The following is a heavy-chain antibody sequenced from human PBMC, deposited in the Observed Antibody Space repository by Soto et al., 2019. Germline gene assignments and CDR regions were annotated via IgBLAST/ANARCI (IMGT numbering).Heavy chain of an antibody. CDR1: GFTFSSYG. CDR2: IWYDGSNK. D-gene: IGHD1-7*01. J-gene: IGHJ5*02. V-gene: IGHV3-33*01. CDR3: ARDGGQEGITGTTNWFDP. Sequence: GGSLRLSCAASGFTFSSYGMHWVRQAPGKGLEWVAVIWYDGSNKYYADSVKGRFTISRDNSKNTLYLQMDSLRAEDTAVYYCARDGGQEGITGTTNWFDPWGQGTLVTVSS.